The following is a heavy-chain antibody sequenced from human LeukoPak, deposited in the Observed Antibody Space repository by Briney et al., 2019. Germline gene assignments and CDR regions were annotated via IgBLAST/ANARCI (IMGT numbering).Heavy chain of an antibody. J-gene: IGHJ4*02. V-gene: IGHV3-15*01. D-gene: IGHD3-10*01. CDR2: IKSKTDGGTT. CDR1: GFTFSNAW. Sequence: GGSLRLSCADSGFTFSNAWMSWVRQAPGKGLEWVGRIKSKTDGGTTDYAAPVKGRFTISRDDSKNTLYLQMNSLKTEDTAVYYCTTGFGELLGALFDYWGQGTLVTVSS. CDR3: TTGFGELLGALFDY.